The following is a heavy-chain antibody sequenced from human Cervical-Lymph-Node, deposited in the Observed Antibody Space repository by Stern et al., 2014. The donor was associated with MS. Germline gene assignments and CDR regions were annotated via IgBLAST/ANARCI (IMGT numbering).Heavy chain of an antibody. CDR2: GRPLHGVA. J-gene: IGHJ5*01. Sequence: QVQLVESGGEGTSPGAPALASLNFSGPALRSHGFGLALQPAGQGSGGRGGGRPLHGVANYAQKFQGRVTIAADESTNTAYIELNSLTSDDTAVYYCVKDKPCSFGELCFESGWFESWGQGTLVTVSS. CDR3: VKDKPCSFGELCFESGWFES. D-gene: IGHD3-10*01. V-gene: IGHV1-69*01. CDR1: GPALRSHG.